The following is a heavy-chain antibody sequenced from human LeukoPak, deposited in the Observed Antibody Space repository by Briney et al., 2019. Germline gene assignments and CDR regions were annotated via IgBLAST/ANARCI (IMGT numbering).Heavy chain of an antibody. J-gene: IGHJ5*02. CDR2: IIPIFGTA. CDR3: ARDGDYYGSGSYYPKGNWFDP. D-gene: IGHD3-10*01. Sequence: SEKVSCKASGGTFSSYAISWVRQAPGQGLEWMGGIIPIFGTANYAQKFQGRVTITADESTSTAYMELSSLRSEDTAVYYCARDGDYYGSGSYYPKGNWFDPWGQGTLVTVSS. CDR1: GGTFSSYA. V-gene: IGHV1-69*01.